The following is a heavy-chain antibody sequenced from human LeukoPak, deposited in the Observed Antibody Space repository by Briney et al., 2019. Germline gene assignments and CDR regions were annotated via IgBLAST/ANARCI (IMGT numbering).Heavy chain of an antibody. Sequence: GGSLRLSCAASGFTFSSYAMSSVRQAPGKGLEWVSAISGSGGSTYYADSVKGRFTISRDNSKNTLYLQMNSLRAEDTAVYYYAKDHLPIVVVPAAIDYWGQGTLVTVSS. V-gene: IGHV3-23*01. CDR3: AKDHLPIVVVPAAIDY. J-gene: IGHJ4*02. CDR2: ISGSGGST. D-gene: IGHD2-2*01. CDR1: GFTFSSYA.